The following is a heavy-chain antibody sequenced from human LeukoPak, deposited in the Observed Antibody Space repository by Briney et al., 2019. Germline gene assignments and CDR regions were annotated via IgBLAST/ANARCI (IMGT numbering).Heavy chain of an antibody. J-gene: IGHJ4*02. Sequence: GRSLRLSCAASGFPFSAYGMHWVRQAPGEGQEWVARLLDEGRKDYANSVKGRFTVSRDNSKDTLYLQMDSLRAEDTAVYYCARDLSAAYDFWGQGVLVTVSS. D-gene: IGHD2-21*01. CDR2: LLDEGRK. CDR1: GFPFSAYG. CDR3: ARDLSAAYDF. V-gene: IGHV3-33*01.